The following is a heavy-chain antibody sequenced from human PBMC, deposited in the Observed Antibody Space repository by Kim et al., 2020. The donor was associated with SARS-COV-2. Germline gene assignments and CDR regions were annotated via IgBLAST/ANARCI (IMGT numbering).Heavy chain of an antibody. CDR3: TREAVWGSYRPVAYY. V-gene: IGHV3-49*03. Sequence: GSLRLSCTASGFTFGDYAMSWFRQAPGKGLEWVGFIRSKAYGGTTEYAASVKGRFTISRDDSKSIAYLQMNSLKTEDTAVYYCTREAVWGSYRPVAYYWGQGTLVTVSS. CDR2: IRSKAYGGTT. D-gene: IGHD3-16*02. CDR1: GFTFGDYA. J-gene: IGHJ4*02.